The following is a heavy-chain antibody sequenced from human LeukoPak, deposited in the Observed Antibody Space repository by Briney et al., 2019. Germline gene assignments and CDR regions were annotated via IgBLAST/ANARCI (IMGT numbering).Heavy chain of an antibody. D-gene: IGHD3-16*01. CDR2: TSSDGSSK. J-gene: IGHJ4*02. Sequence: GGSLRLSCAASKFTFSTFAMHWVRQAPGKGLEWVALTSSDGSSKYYTDSVKGRFTISRDNSKNTLYLQMNSLRAEDTAVYYCARAYRHTDYWGQGTLVTVSS. CDR1: KFTFSTFA. V-gene: IGHV3-30-3*01. CDR3: ARAYRHTDY.